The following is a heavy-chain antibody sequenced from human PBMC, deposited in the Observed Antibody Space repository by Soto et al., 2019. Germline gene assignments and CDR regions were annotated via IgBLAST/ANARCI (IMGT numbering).Heavy chain of an antibody. Sequence: SQTLSLTCAISGDSVSSNSDTWNWIRQSPSGGLEWLGRTYYRSTWSYDYAESVKSRITVSPDTSKNQFSLQLNSVTPEDTAVYYCARASRPSGPGAFDIWGQGTMVTVSS. D-gene: IGHD3-10*01. J-gene: IGHJ3*02. CDR3: ARASRPSGPGAFDI. CDR1: GDSVSSNSDT. CDR2: TYYRSTWSY. V-gene: IGHV6-1*01.